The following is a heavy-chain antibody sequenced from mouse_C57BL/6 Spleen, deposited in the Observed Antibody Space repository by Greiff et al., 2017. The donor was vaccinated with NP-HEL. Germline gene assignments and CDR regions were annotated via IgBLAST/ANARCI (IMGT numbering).Heavy chain of an antibody. Sequence: VQLKQSGPELVKPGASVKISCKASGYSFTGYYMNWVKQSPEKSLEWIGEINPSTGGTTYNQKFKAKATLTVDKSSSTAYMQLKSLTSEDSAVYYCARPYYYGSSDVWGTGTTVTVSS. V-gene: IGHV1-42*01. D-gene: IGHD1-1*01. CDR3: ARPYYYGSSDV. J-gene: IGHJ1*03. CDR2: INPSTGGT. CDR1: GYSFTGYY.